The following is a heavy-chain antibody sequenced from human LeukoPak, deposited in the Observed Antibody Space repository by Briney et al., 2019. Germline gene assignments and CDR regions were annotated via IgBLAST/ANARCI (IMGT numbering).Heavy chain of an antibody. CDR2: INHSGST. Sequence: SETLSLTCAVYGGSFSGYYWSWIRQPPGKGLEWIGEINHSGSTNYNPSLKSRVTISVDTSKNQFSLKLTSVTAADTAVYYCARMPTGFPVRASTYFDNWGQGTLVSVSS. J-gene: IGHJ4*02. D-gene: IGHD1-14*01. V-gene: IGHV4-34*01. CDR1: GGSFSGYY. CDR3: ARMPTGFPVRASTYFDN.